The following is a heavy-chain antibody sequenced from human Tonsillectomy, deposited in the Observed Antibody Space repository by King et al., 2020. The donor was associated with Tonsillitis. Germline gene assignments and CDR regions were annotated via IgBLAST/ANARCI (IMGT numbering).Heavy chain of an antibody. J-gene: IGHJ4*02. D-gene: IGHD3-10*01. CDR3: ARRYRGSAGNYFFDY. CDR1: GDSISIRNSY. CDR2: AYYSGGT. Sequence: QLQESGPRLVKPSETLSLNCTVSGDSISIRNSYWSWIRQPPGRGLEWIGFAYYSGGTNYNPSLKTRVAISVDTSKNHFSLKLTSVTAADTAVYFCARRYRGSAGNYFFDYWGQGTQVTVSS. V-gene: IGHV4-61*03.